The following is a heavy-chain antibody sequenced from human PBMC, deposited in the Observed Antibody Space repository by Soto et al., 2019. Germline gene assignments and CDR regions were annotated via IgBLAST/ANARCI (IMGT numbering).Heavy chain of an antibody. D-gene: IGHD2-2*01. CDR1: GFTFDDYG. J-gene: IGHJ3*02. V-gene: IGHV3-20*01. CDR3: VRMGSYDILGVPAARGSGAFDI. Sequence: EVQLVESGGGVVRPGGSLRLSCAASGFTFDDYGMSWVRQAPGKGLEWVSGINWNGGSTGYADSVKGRFTNSRDNAKNSLYLQRNSLRAEDTALYDCVRMGSYDILGVPAARGSGAFDIWGQGTMGTVSS. CDR2: INWNGGST.